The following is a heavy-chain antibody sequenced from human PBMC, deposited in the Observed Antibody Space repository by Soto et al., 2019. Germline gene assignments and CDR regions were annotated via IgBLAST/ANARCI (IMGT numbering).Heavy chain of an antibody. D-gene: IGHD2-21*01. CDR1: GGSIGSGGYY. J-gene: IGHJ6*02. CDR3: GRDRLCGIVPVGVDV. CDR2: IHDSGRA. V-gene: IGHV4-31*02. Sequence: SETLSLTXNVSGGSIGSGGYYWNWIRQHPGKGLEWIGYIHDSGRAYYNPSLKSRLIISLDTSENHFSLKLRSVTAADTAVYYCGRDRLCGIVPVGVDVWGQGTTVTVSS.